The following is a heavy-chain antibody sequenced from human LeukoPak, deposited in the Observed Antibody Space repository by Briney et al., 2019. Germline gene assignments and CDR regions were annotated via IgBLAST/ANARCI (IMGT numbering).Heavy chain of an antibody. J-gene: IGHJ6*03. CDR2: IYSGGST. CDR3: ASGSGSYRTPYYYMDV. D-gene: IGHD3-10*01. Sequence: PGGSLRLSCVASGVTVSSNYMSWVRQAPGKGLEWVSVIYSGGSTYYADSLKGRFTISRDNSKNTLYLQMNSLRAEDTAVYYCASGSGSYRTPYYYMDVWGTGTTVTVSS. CDR1: GVTVSSNY. V-gene: IGHV3-53*01.